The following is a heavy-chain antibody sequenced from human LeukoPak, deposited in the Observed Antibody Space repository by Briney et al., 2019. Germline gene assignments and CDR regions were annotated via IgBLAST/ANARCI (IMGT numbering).Heavy chain of an antibody. V-gene: IGHV4-61*02. CDR3: ARDLTTVTTSSVYWYFDL. J-gene: IGHJ2*01. CDR2: IYTSGST. D-gene: IGHD4-17*01. CDR1: GGSISSGSYY. Sequence: SQTLSLTCTDSGGSISSGSYYWSWIRQPAGKGLEWIGRIYTSGSTNYNPSLKSRVTISVDTSKNQFSLKLSSVTAADTAVYYCARDLTTVTTSSVYWYFDLWGRGTLVTVSS.